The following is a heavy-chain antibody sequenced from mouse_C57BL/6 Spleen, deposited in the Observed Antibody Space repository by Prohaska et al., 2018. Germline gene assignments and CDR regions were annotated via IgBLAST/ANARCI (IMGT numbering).Heavy chain of an antibody. CDR1: GFTFSNYW. Sequence: EVKLEESGGGLVQPGGSMKLSCVDSGFTFSNYWMNWVRQSPEKGLVWVAQIRMKFDNYATHYAESVKGRFTISRDESKSSVYLQMNNLRAEDTGIYYCTALNWVLDYWGQGTTLTVSS. D-gene: IGHD4-1*01. J-gene: IGHJ2*01. CDR2: IRMKFDNYAT. V-gene: IGHV6-3*01. CDR3: TALNWVLDY.